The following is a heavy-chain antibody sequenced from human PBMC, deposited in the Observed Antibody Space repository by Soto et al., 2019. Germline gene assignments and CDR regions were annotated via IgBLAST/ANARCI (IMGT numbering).Heavy chain of an antibody. D-gene: IGHD6-19*01. J-gene: IGHJ6*02. CDR3: ARNPVAGTYYYYGMDV. V-gene: IGHV1-69*13. CDR1: GGTFSSYA. CDR2: IIPIFGTA. Sequence: SVKVSCKASGGTFSSYAISWVRQAPGQGLEWMGGIIPIFGTANYAQKFQGRVTITADESTSPAYMELSSLRSEDTAVYYCARNPVAGTYYYYGMDVWGQGTTVTVSS.